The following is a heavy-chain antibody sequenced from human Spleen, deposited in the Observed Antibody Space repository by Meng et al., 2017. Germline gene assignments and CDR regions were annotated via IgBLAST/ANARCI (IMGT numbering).Heavy chain of an antibody. D-gene: IGHD4-11*01. V-gene: IGHV4-4*02. CDR3: ARGPTTMAHDFDY. CDR2: IYHSGST. CDR1: GGSIGSSSW. Sequence: QLELQEPGPGLVKPAGTLSLTCAVSGGSIGSSSWWSGVRQPPGKGLEWIGEIYHSGSTNYNQSLKSRVTISVDTSQNNLSLKLSSVTAADSAVYYRARGPTTMAHDFDYWGQGTLVTVSS. J-gene: IGHJ4*02.